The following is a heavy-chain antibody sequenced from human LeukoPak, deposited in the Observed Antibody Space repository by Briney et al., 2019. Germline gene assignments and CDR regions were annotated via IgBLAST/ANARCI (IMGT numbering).Heavy chain of an antibody. CDR3: ARYARGYDSSGYYSNWFDP. V-gene: IGHV4-59*11. CDR1: GGSISSHY. D-gene: IGHD3-22*01. CDR2: IYYSGST. Sequence: NPSETLSLTCTVSGGSISSHYWSWIRQPPGKGLEWIGYIYYSGSTNYTPSLKSRVTISVDPSKNQFPLKLGSVTAADTGGDYCARYARGYDSSGYYSNWFDPWGQGTRVTVPS. J-gene: IGHJ5*02.